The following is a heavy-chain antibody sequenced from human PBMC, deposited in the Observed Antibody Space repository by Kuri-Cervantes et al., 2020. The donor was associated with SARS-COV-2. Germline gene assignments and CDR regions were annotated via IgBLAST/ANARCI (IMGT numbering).Heavy chain of an antibody. CDR3: ARSGSGFAASTVGPLDY. Sequence: SVKVSCKASGGTFSSYAISWVRQAPGQGLEWMRGIIPIFGTANYAQKFQGRVTITADESTSTAYMELSSLRSEDTAVYYCARSGSGFAASTVGPLDYWGQGTLVTVSS. CDR1: GGTFSSYA. V-gene: IGHV1-69*13. CDR2: IIPIFGTA. J-gene: IGHJ4*02. D-gene: IGHD2-15*01.